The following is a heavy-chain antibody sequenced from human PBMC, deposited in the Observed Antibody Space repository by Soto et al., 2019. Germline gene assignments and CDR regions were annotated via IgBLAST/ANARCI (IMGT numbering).Heavy chain of an antibody. CDR3: ARQRFSSHYDYIWGSYRPNDY. CDR2: IYYSGST. V-gene: IGHV4-39*01. J-gene: IGHJ4*02. D-gene: IGHD3-16*02. CDR1: GGSISSSSYY. Sequence: NLPETLSLTCTVSGGSISSSSYYWGWIRQPPGKGLEWFGGIYYSGSTYYNPSLKSRVTISVDTSKNQFSLKLSSVTAADTAVYYCARQRFSSHYDYIWGSYRPNDYWGQGTLVTVSS.